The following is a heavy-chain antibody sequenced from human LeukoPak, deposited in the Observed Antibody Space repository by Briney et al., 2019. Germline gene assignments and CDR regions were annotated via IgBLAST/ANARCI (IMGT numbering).Heavy chain of an antibody. V-gene: IGHV4-59*08. CDR3: ARQSNYYYYGTDV. J-gene: IGHJ6*02. Sequence: SETLSLTCTVSGGSISSYYWSWIRQPPGKGLEWIGYIYYSGSTNYSPSLKSRVTISIDTSKNQFSLNLTSVTAADTAVYYCARQSNYYYYGTDVWGQGTTVTVSS. CDR1: GGSISSYY. CDR2: IYYSGST.